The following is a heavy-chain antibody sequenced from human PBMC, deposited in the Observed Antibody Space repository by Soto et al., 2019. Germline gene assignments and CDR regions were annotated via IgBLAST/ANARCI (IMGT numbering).Heavy chain of an antibody. D-gene: IGHD6-6*01. CDR2: IRPSGINT. CDR1: GYTFTNYN. J-gene: IGHJ4*02. Sequence: ASVKVSCKASGYTFTNYNIHWFRQAPGQGLGWLGIIRPSGINTGYAQGFQGRVTVTRDTSTSTANMELASLTSEDTAVYYCARETKESFYFDYWGEGTMVTVYS. CDR3: ARETKESFYFDY. V-gene: IGHV1-46*01.